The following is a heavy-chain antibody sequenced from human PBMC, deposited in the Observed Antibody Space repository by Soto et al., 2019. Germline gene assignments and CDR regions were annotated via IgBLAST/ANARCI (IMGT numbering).Heavy chain of an antibody. Sequence: VGSLRLSCAASGFTFSNSWIHWVRQAPGKGLEWVSRIKSNRSTTSYADSVKGRFTISRDNAKNTLYLQMNRLGAEDTAVYYCARDPYGSGSLWGQGTLVTVSS. D-gene: IGHD3-10*01. CDR2: IKSNRSTT. CDR1: GFTFSNSW. V-gene: IGHV3-74*01. J-gene: IGHJ4*02. CDR3: ARDPYGSGSL.